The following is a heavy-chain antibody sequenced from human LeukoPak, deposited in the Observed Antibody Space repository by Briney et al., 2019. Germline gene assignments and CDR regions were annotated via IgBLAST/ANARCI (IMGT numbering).Heavy chain of an antibody. CDR3: ERWGDFWTGQNNWYFEL. J-gene: IGHJ2*01. D-gene: IGHD3/OR15-3a*01. Sequence: PGGSLRLSCAASGLIFPRYAFAWVRQAPGRGLQWVSGISGSGRDTFYSDSVKGRFTISRDNSKNTHYLQMSSLTAEDTAVYYCERWGDFWTGQNNWYFELWGRGTLVTVSS. CDR1: GLIFPRYA. V-gene: IGHV3-23*01. CDR2: ISGSGRDT.